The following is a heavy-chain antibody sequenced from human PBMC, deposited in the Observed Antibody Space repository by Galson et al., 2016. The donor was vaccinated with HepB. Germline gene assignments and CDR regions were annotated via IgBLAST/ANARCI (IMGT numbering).Heavy chain of an antibody. CDR2: IESYSKIN. CDR1: GFTFKKYG. V-gene: IGHV3-48*04. CDR3: ARDGPNYNYDF. J-gene: IGHJ4*02. D-gene: IGHD5-24*01. Sequence: SLRLSCAASGFTFKKYGFNWVRLTPGKGLEWLSYIESYSKINRYTGSVRGRFTVSRDNAKNSVYLQLSGLRVEDTDIYYCARDGPNYNYDFWGQGTLVTVSS.